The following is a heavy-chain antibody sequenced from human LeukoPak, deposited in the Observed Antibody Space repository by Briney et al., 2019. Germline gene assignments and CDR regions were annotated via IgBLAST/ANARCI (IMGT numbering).Heavy chain of an antibody. V-gene: IGHV3-74*01. CDR1: GFTFSSYW. CDR2: INSDGSST. D-gene: IGHD5-24*01. CDR3: AREGPIRSLDY. Sequence: PGGSLRLSCAASGFTFSSYWMHWVRQAPGKGLGWVSRINSDGSSTSYADSVKGQFTISRDNAKNTLYLQMNSLRAEDTAVYYCAREGPIRSLDYWGQGTLVTVSS. J-gene: IGHJ4*02.